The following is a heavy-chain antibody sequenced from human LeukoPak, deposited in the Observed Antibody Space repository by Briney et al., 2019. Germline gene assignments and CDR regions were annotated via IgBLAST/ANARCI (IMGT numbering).Heavy chain of an antibody. CDR2: INWNGGST. V-gene: IGHV3-20*04. CDR1: GGSISSYY. CDR3: ARGGPYDILTGYYRFDY. Sequence: ETLSLTCTVSGGSISSYYWSWVRQAPGKGLEWVSGINWNGGSTGYADSVKGRFTISRDSAKNSLYLQMNSLRAEDTALYYCARGGPYDILTGYYRFDYWGQGTLVTVSS. J-gene: IGHJ4*02. D-gene: IGHD3-9*01.